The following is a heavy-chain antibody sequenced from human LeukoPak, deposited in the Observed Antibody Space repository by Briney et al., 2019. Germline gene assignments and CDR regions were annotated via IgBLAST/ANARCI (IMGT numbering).Heavy chain of an antibody. CDR3: AKKTPGSYPYDY. CDR2: SGNAGDT. J-gene: IGHJ4*02. D-gene: IGHD2-15*01. Sequence: QPGGSLRLSCAASGFTFDVSAMNWVRQAPGKGLEWVSASGNAGDTYYADSVKGRFTISRDNSKKMLFLQMTSLRAEDTAVYYCAKKTPGSYPYDYWGQGTLVTVSP. CDR1: GFTFDVSA. V-gene: IGHV3-23*01.